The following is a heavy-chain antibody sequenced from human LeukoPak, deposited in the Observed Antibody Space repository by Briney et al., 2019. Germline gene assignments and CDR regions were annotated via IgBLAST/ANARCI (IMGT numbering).Heavy chain of an antibody. CDR3: ARDDSSSSPTLFYYYYYMDV. V-gene: IGHV3-7*01. Sequence: DGSEKYYVDSVKGRFTISRDNAKNSLYLQMNSLRAEDTAVYYCARDDSSSSPTLFYYYYYMDVWGKGTTVTVSS. J-gene: IGHJ6*03. CDR2: DGSEK. D-gene: IGHD6-6*01.